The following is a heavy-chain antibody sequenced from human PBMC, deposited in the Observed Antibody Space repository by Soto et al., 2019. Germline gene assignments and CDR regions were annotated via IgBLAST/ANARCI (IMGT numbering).Heavy chain of an antibody. CDR2: IYYGGST. CDR1: GDSVSSSNYY. CDR3: ARHIGCWSGGGCYSDY. D-gene: IGHD2-15*01. J-gene: IGHJ4*02. V-gene: IGHV4-39*01. Sequence: QLQLQESGPGLVKPSETLSLTCTVSGDSVSSSNYYWGWIRQPPGKGLEWIASIYYGGSTYYNPSLKSRLTISVDTSRSQFSLMPGSVTAADTAVYYCARHIGCWSGGGCYSDYWGQGTLVTVSS.